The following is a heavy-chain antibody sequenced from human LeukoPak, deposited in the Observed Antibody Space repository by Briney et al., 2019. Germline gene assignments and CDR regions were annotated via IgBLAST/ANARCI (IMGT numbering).Heavy chain of an antibody. D-gene: IGHD3-10*01. V-gene: IGHV3-21*01. CDR1: GFTFSNYA. J-gene: IGHJ4*02. CDR2: ISSSSSYI. Sequence: GGSLRLSCAASGFTFSNYAMRWVRQAPGKGLEWVSSISSSSSYIYYADSVKGRFTISRDNSKNTLYLQMNSLRAEDTAVYYCAKDPVAYGSGSSYDYWGQGTLVTVSS. CDR3: AKDPVAYGSGSSYDY.